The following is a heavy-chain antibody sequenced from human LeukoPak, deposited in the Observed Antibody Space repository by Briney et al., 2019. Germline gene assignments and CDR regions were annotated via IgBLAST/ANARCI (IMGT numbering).Heavy chain of an antibody. CDR2: IYYSGST. Sequence: SQTLSLTCTVSGGSISGGSYYWSWIRQPPGNGLEWIGYIYYSGSTKYSLSLKSRVTISVDTSKNQLSLKLSSVTAADTAVYYCARGEYGLFDYWGQGTLVTVSS. CDR1: GGSISGGSYY. CDR3: ARGEYGLFDY. D-gene: IGHD2/OR15-2a*01. J-gene: IGHJ4*02. V-gene: IGHV4-61*01.